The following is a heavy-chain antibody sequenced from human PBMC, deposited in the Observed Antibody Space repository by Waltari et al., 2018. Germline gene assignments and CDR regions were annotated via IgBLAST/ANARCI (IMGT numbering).Heavy chain of an antibody. D-gene: IGHD3-3*01. V-gene: IGHV4-59*08. CDR1: GGSISSYY. CDR2: IYYSGST. CDR3: ARRGRGSGYTG. Sequence: QVQLQETSPGLVKPSETLSLTGTDAGGSISSYYWSWSRQPPGKGLEWIGYIYYSGSTNYNPSLKSRVTISIDTSKNQFSLKLSSVTAADTAVYYCARRGRGSGYTGWGQGTLVTVSS. J-gene: IGHJ4*02.